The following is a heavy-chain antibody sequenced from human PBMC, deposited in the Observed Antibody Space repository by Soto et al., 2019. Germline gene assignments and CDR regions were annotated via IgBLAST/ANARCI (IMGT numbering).Heavy chain of an antibody. J-gene: IGHJ4*02. CDR3: VRANNWSFDY. V-gene: IGHV3-74*01. D-gene: IGHD1-1*01. CDR2: IGPDGSNI. CDR1: VFIFSSHW. Sequence: WGYLRLSCASSVFIFSSHWMHWVRQAPGKGLVGVSHIGPDGSNIWEADSVQGRFTISRDNARNRLYLQMNSLRDEDTAIYYCVRANNWSFDYWGQGIMVTVSS.